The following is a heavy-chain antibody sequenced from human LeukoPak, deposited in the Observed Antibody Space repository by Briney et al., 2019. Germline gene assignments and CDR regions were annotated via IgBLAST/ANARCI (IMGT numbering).Heavy chain of an antibody. CDR2: ISGSGINT. J-gene: IGHJ4*02. CDR1: GFTFSSYS. D-gene: IGHD2-2*01. V-gene: IGHV3-23*01. CDR3: AKDVRIVVVSAAGGFDS. Sequence: GGSLRLSCAASGFTFSSYSMSWVRQAPGKGLEWVSAISGSGINTYYADSVKGRFTISRDNSKNTLHLQMNSLRAEDTAVYYCAKDVRIVVVSAAGGFDSWGQGTPVTVSS.